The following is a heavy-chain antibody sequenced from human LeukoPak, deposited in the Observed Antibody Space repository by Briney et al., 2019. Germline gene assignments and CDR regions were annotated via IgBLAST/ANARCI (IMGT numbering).Heavy chain of an antibody. J-gene: IGHJ4*02. D-gene: IGHD5-12*01. CDR1: GYTFTSYD. CDR2: MNPNSGNT. CDR3: ALRSRGYSGYDAFDY. V-gene: IGHV1-8*01. Sequence: ASVKVSCKASGYTFTSYDFNGVRQATGQGLEWMGWMNPNSGNTGYAQKFQGRVTMTRNTSISPAYMELSSLRSEDTAVYYCALRSRGYSGYDAFDYWGQGTLVTVSS.